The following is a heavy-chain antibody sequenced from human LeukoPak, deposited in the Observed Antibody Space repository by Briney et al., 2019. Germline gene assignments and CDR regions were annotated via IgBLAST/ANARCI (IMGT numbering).Heavy chain of an antibody. CDR3: ARSNLGGWFDP. D-gene: IGHD1-14*01. CDR1: GGSFSGYY. CDR2: INHSGST. V-gene: IGHV4-34*01. J-gene: IGHJ5*02. Sequence: PETLSLTCAVYGGSFSGYYWSWIRQPPGKGLEWIGEINHSGSTNYNPSLKSRVTISVDTSKNQFSLKLSSVTAADTAVYYCARSNLGGWFDPWGQGTLVTVSS.